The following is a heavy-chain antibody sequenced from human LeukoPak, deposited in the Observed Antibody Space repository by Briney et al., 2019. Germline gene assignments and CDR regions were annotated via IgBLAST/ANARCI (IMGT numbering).Heavy chain of an antibody. D-gene: IGHD1-26*01. J-gene: IGHJ4*02. V-gene: IGHV3-33*01. CDR3: ARDRSVSYTDY. Sequence: GGSLRLSCAASGVTFSSYGMHGVRQAPGKGLEWVAVIWSDGSNKYYADSVKGRFTISRDNSKNTLYLQMNSLRAEDTAVYYCARDRSVSYTDYWGQGTLVTVSS. CDR2: IWSDGSNK. CDR1: GVTFSSYG.